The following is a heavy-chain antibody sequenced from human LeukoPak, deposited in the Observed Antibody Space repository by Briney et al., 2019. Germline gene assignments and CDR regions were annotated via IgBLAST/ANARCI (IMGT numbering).Heavy chain of an antibody. Sequence: GGSLRLSCAASGFTFSGYWMSWVRQAPGKGLEWVANIKQDGSEKYYADSVKGRFTISRDNAKSSLYFQMNSLRAEDTAVYYCAKNHVTVPNGDWFGPWGQGTLVTVSS. CDR2: IKQDGSEK. J-gene: IGHJ5*02. D-gene: IGHD4-11*01. CDR1: GFTFSGYW. CDR3: AKNHVTVPNGDWFGP. V-gene: IGHV3-7*01.